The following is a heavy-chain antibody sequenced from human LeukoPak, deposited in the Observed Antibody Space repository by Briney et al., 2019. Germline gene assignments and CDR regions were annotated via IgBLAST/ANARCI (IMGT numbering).Heavy chain of an antibody. Sequence: GGSLRLSCAASGFTFSSYWMSWVRQAPGKGLEWVANIKQDGSEKYYVDSVKGRFTISRDNAKNSLYLQMNSPRAEDTAVYYCARAGTYCSSTSCYITDFDYWGQGTLVTVSS. CDR1: GFTFSSYW. CDR2: IKQDGSEK. J-gene: IGHJ4*02. CDR3: ARAGTYCSSTSCYITDFDY. D-gene: IGHD2-2*02. V-gene: IGHV3-7*01.